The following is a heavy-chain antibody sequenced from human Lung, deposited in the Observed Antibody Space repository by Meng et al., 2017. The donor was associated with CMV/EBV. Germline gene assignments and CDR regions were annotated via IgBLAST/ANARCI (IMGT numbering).Heavy chain of an antibody. Sequence: CACSCFTFRAARLPWVRPAPGHGLEWVGRLKSKAVGGTTEYAASVQGRFTLSRDDSKNTLSLQMNSLKTEDTAVYFCSTGGCSSEWDCWGQGTLVTVSS. CDR3: STGGCSSEWDC. J-gene: IGHJ4*02. V-gene: IGHV3-15*05. CDR2: LKSKAVGGTT. CDR1: CFTFRAAR. D-gene: IGHD2-2*01.